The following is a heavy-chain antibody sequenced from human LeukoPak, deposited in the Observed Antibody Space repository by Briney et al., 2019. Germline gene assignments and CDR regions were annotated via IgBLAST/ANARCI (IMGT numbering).Heavy chain of an antibody. CDR3: ARDRVGATDYFDY. CDR2: ISYEGSNK. V-gene: IGHV3-30-3*01. J-gene: IGHJ4*02. Sequence: GGSLRLSCAASGFTFSSYAMHWVRQAPGKGLEWVAVISYEGSNKYYADSVKGRFTIYRDNSKNTLYLQMNSLRAEDTAVYYCARDRVGATDYFDYWGQGTLVTVSS. D-gene: IGHD1-26*01. CDR1: GFTFSSYA.